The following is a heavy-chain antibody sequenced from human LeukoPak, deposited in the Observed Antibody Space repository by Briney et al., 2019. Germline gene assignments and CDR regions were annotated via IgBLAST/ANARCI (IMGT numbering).Heavy chain of an antibody. D-gene: IGHD6-19*01. CDR1: GFTFSSYW. J-gene: IGHJ3*02. CDR2: IKQDGSEK. V-gene: IGHV3-7*01. CDR3: AREGGSSGWYDAFHI. Sequence: GGSLRLSCAASGFTFSSYWMSWVRQAPGKGLEWVANIKQDGSEKYYVDSVKGRFTISRDNAKNSLYLQINSLRAEDTAVHYCAREGGSSGWYDAFHIWGQGTMVTVSS.